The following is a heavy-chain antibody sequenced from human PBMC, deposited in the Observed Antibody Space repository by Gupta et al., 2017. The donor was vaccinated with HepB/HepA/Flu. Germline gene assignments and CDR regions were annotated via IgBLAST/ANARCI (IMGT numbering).Heavy chain of an antibody. CDR3: TRPGVTGGSFYFTMDV. V-gene: IGHV3-74*01. D-gene: IGHD2-8*02. J-gene: IGHJ6*02. CDR1: GFPFNDFS. CDR2: INNGGTE. Sequence: EVQLVESGGGFVQPGGSLRLSCAASGFPFNDFSMYWVRQPPGKGLEWVSRINNGGTETYADSVKGRFTISRDNAKNTLYLQRNSLRVEDTAVYYCTRPGVTGGSFYFTMDVWGQGTTVTVSS.